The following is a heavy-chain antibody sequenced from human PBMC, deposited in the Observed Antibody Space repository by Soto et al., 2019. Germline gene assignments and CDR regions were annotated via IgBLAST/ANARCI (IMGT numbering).Heavy chain of an antibody. CDR2: INPSGGST. Sequence: GASVKVSCKASGYTFTSYYMYWVRQAPGQGLEWMGIINPSGGSTSYAQKFQGRVTMTRDTSTSTVYMELSSLRSEDTAVYYCASEASSSWPNYYYYYGMDVWDQGTTVTVSS. CDR1: GYTFTSYY. CDR3: ASEASSSWPNYYYYYGMDV. J-gene: IGHJ6*02. V-gene: IGHV1-46*01. D-gene: IGHD6-13*01.